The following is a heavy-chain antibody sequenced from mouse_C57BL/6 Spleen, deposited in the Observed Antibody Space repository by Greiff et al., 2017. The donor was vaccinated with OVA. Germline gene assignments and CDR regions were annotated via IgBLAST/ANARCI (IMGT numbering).Heavy chain of an antibody. CDR2: IDPSDSYT. CDR1: GYTFTSYW. CDR3: ARLTAHAMDY. J-gene: IGHJ4*01. D-gene: IGHD4-1*01. Sequence: QVQLQQPGAELVKPGASVKLSCKASGYTFTSYWMQWVKQRPGQGLEWIGEIDPSDSYTNYNQKFKGKATLTVDPSSSTAYMPLSSLPSEDSAVYYCARLTAHAMDYWGQGTSVTVAT. V-gene: IGHV1-50*01.